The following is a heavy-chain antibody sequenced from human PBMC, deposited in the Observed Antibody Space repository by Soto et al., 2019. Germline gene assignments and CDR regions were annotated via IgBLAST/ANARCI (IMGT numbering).Heavy chain of an antibody. CDR2: MNPNSGNT. CDR1: GYSLTSXD. V-gene: IGHV1-8*01. Sequence: ASVKVSCEASGYSLTSXDINWVRQATGLGLDWMGLMNPNSGNTGYAQKFQGRVTMTRNTSISTAYMELSSLRSEDTAVYYCARSPTSRLFDPWGQGTLVTVSS. J-gene: IGHJ5*02. CDR3: ARSPTSRLFDP.